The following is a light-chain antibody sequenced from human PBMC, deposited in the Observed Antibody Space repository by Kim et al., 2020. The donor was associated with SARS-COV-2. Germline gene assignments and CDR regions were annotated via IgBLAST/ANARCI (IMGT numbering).Light chain of an antibody. J-gene: IGLJ2*01. V-gene: IGLV3-19*01. CDR3: NSRDSTSNHVV. CDR1: SLRSYY. Sequence: SSELTQDPAVSVALGQTVRITCQGDSLRSYYASWYQQQPGQAPVLVIYGKNTRPSGIPDRFSGSSSGNTASLTITGARAEDEADSYCNSRDSTSNHVVFG. CDR2: GKN.